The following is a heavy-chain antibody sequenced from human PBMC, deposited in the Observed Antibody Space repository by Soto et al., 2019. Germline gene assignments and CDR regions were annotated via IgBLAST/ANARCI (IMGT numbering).Heavy chain of an antibody. D-gene: IGHD6-13*01. V-gene: IGHV1-18*01. CDR2: ISAYNGNT. CDR3: ASFSIAAADPYGMDV. Sequence: QVQLVQSGAEVKKPGASVKVSCKASGYTFTSYGISWVRQAPGQGLEWMGWISAYNGNTNYAQKLQGRVTMTTDTSTSTAYLELRSLRADDTAVYYCASFSIAAADPYGMDVWGQGTTVTVSS. J-gene: IGHJ6*02. CDR1: GYTFTSYG.